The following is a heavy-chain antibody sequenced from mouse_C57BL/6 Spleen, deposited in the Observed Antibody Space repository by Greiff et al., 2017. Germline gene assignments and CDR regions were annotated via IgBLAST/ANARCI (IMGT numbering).Heavy chain of an antibody. J-gene: IGHJ4*01. CDR2: IYPGDGDT. CDR1: GYAFSSSW. CDR3: ARKKNYYGSGTYAMDY. Sequence: QVQLQQSGPELVKPGASVKISCKASGYAFSSSWMNWVKQRPGKGLEWIGRIYPGDGDTNSNGKFKGKATLTADKSSSTAYMQLSSLTSEDSAVYFCARKKNYYGSGTYAMDYWGQGTSATVAS. V-gene: IGHV1-82*01. D-gene: IGHD1-1*01.